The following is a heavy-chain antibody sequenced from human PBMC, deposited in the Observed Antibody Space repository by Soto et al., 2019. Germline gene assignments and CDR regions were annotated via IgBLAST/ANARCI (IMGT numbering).Heavy chain of an antibody. D-gene: IGHD1-20*01. Sequence: GGSLRLSCAASGFTFNNYAMSWVRQAPGKGLEWVSVISAVGGSTNYADSVRGRFTISRDDSKNTLYLQMNTLRAEDTAVYYCAKVVARYVGGMDVWGQGTTVTVSS. V-gene: IGHV3-23*01. CDR3: AKVVARYVGGMDV. CDR2: ISAVGGST. J-gene: IGHJ6*02. CDR1: GFTFNNYA.